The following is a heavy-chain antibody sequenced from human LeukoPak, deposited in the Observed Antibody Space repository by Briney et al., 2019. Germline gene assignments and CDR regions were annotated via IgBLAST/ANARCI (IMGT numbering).Heavy chain of an antibody. J-gene: IGHJ4*02. CDR2: IYTSGST. D-gene: IGHD2-2*01. V-gene: IGHV4-61*02. Sequence: SETLSLTCTVSGGSISSGSYYWSWLRQPAGKGLEWIGRIYTSGSTNYNPSLKSRVTISVDTSKNQFSLKLSSVTAADTAVYYCARVGQLAFDYWGQGTLVTVSS. CDR3: ARVGQLAFDY. CDR1: GGSISSGSYY.